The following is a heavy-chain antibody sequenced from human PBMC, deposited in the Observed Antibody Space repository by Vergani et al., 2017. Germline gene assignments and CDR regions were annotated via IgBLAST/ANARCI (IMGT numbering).Heavy chain of an antibody. J-gene: IGHJ5*02. CDR3: AKGLGITLTAVGGGLES. D-gene: IGHD3-3*01. Sequence: EVHLLESGGGLIQPGGSLRISCAASGFTFDNYAMTWVRQAPGKGLQWVSGISGSGSSKFYEDSLKGRVTISRDNSKNTLFLEMNSLRTEDTATYFCAKGLGITLTAVGGGLESWGPGTVVLVSS. CDR2: ISGSGSSK. CDR1: GFTFDNYA. V-gene: IGHV3-23*01.